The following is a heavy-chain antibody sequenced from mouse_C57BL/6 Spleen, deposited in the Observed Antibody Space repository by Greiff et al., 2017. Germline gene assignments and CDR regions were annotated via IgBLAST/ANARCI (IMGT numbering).Heavy chain of an antibody. CDR2: IHPNSGST. J-gene: IGHJ4*01. Sequence: QVQLQQSGAELVKPGASVKLSCKASGYTFTSYWMHWVKQRPGQGLEWIGMIHPNSGSTNYNEKFKSKATLTVDKSSSTAYMQLSSLTSEDSAVYYCAREDGYTGAMDYWGQGTSVTVSS. V-gene: IGHV1-64*01. CDR1: GYTFTSYW. CDR3: AREDGYTGAMDY. D-gene: IGHD2-3*01.